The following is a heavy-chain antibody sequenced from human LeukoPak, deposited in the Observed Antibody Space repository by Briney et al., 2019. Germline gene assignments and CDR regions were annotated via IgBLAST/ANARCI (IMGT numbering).Heavy chain of an antibody. CDR1: GFTFSNAW. D-gene: IGHD3-10*01. CDR2: IYYSGSA. J-gene: IGHJ4*02. CDR3: ARETRRGSGSYLPDY. V-gene: IGHV4-4*02. Sequence: PGGSLRLSCAASGFTFSNAWMSWVRQAPGKGLEWVGSIYYSGSAYYNPSLKSRVTISVDTSKNQFSLKLSSVTAADTAVYYCARETRRGSGSYLPDYWGQGTLVTVSS.